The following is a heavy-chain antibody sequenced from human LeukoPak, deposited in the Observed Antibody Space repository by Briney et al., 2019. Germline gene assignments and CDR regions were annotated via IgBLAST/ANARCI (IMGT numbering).Heavy chain of an antibody. D-gene: IGHD6-19*01. Sequence: QAGGSLRLSCAASGFTFSNFGIHWVRQAPGKGLEWVAFIRSDGSIKYYTDSVKGRFTISRDNSKNTLYLQMNSLRAEDTAVYYCAKGTGYSSGWYFFDYWGQGTLVTVSS. CDR3: AKGTGYSSGWYFFDY. CDR1: GFTFSNFG. V-gene: IGHV3-30*02. J-gene: IGHJ4*02. CDR2: IRSDGSIK.